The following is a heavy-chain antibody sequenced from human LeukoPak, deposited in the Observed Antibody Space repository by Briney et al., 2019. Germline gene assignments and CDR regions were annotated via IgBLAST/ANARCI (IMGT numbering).Heavy chain of an antibody. Sequence: SETLSLTCTVSGGPISSGGYYWSWIRQHPGKGLEWIGYIYYSGSTYYNPSLKSRVTISVDTSKNQFSLKLSSVTAADTAVYYCARDRIVVVPAGEYNWFDPWGQGTLVTVSS. D-gene: IGHD2-2*01. CDR2: IYYSGST. CDR3: ARDRIVVVPAGEYNWFDP. J-gene: IGHJ5*02. V-gene: IGHV4-31*03. CDR1: GGPISSGGYY.